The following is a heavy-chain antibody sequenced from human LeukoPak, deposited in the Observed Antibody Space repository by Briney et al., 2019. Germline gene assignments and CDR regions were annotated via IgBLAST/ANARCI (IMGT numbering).Heavy chain of an antibody. CDR3: ARDAQRGFDYSNSLEY. V-gene: IGHV3-33*01. Sequence: GGSLRLSCAASGFIFSHYGMHWVRQAPGKELEWVAVIWSDGSNRFYAGSVKGRFTISRDNSQNTVFLQMNSLRVEDTAMYYCARDAQRGFDYSNSLEYWGHGTLVTVSS. CDR1: GFIFSHYG. J-gene: IGHJ4*01. D-gene: IGHD4-11*01. CDR2: IWSDGSNR.